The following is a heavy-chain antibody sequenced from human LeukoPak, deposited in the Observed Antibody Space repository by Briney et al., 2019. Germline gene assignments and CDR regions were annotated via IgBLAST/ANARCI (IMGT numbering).Heavy chain of an antibody. CDR3: ARGYGDYYFDY. D-gene: IGHD4-17*01. V-gene: IGHV4-30-2*01. J-gene: IGHJ4*02. Sequence: SETLSLTCAVSGGSISSGGYSWSWIRQPPGKRLEWIGYIYHSGSTYYNPSLKSRVTISVDTSKNQFSLKLSSVTAADTAVYYCARGYGDYYFDYWGQGTLVTVSS. CDR1: GGSISSGGYS. CDR2: IYHSGST.